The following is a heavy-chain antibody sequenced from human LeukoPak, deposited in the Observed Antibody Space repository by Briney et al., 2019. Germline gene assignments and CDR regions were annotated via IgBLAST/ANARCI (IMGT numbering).Heavy chain of an antibody. D-gene: IGHD2-2*01. CDR3: ARGLLYCSSTSCDYGMDV. J-gene: IGHJ6*02. Sequence: SETLSLTCTVSGGSIHNYYWSWFRQPPGKGLEWIGYIYYSGSTNYNPSLKSRVTISVDTSKNQFSLKLSSVTAADTAVYYCARGLLYCSSTSCDYGMDVWGQGTTVTVSS. CDR1: GGSIHNYY. V-gene: IGHV4-59*01. CDR2: IYYSGST.